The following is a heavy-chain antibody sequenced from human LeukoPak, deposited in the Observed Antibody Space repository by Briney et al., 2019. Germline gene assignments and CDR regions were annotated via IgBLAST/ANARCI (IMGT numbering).Heavy chain of an antibody. CDR3: AKDQPEAYFDY. Sequence: QTGGSLRLSCAASGFTFSSYAMSWVRQAPGKGLEWVSAISGSGGSTYYADSVKGRSTISRDNAKNTLYLQMNSLRAEDAALYYCAKDQPEAYFDYWGQGTLVTVSS. D-gene: IGHD1-14*01. J-gene: IGHJ4*02. V-gene: IGHV3-23*01. CDR1: GFTFSSYA. CDR2: ISGSGGST.